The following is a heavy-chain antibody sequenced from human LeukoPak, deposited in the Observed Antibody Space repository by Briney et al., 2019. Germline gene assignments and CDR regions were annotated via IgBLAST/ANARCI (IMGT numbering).Heavy chain of an antibody. V-gene: IGHV1-8*03. J-gene: IGHJ3*02. CDR3: ARAQTYYYAFDI. CDR1: GYTFTSYD. CDR2: MNPNSGNT. Sequence: ASVKVSCKASGYTFTSYDINWVRQATGQGLEWMGWMNPNSGNTGYAQKFQGRVTITRNTSISTAYMELSSLRSEDTAVYYCARAQTYYYAFDIWGQGTMVTVSS. D-gene: IGHD3-10*01.